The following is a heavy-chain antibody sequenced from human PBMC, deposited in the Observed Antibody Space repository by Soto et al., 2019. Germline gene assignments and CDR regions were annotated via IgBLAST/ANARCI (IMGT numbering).Heavy chain of an antibody. J-gene: IGHJ6*02. CDR2: IYPGDSDT. CDR3: ARHGGYYGSGSYGVYYGMDV. D-gene: IGHD3-10*01. Sequence: PGESLKISCKGSGYSFTSYWIGWVRQMPGKGLEWMGIIYPGDSDTRYSPSFQGQVTISADKSISTAYLQWSSLKASDTAMYYCARHGGYYGSGSYGVYYGMDVWGQGTTVTVSS. V-gene: IGHV5-51*01. CDR1: GYSFTSYW.